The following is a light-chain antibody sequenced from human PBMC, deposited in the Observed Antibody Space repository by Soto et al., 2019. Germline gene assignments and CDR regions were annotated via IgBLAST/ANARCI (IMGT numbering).Light chain of an antibody. CDR3: SSYTSSSTVV. Sequence: QSALTQPASVSGSPGQSITISCTGTSSVVGAYHFVSWYQQHPGKAPKLMIYDVSNWPPGVSNRFSGSKSGNTASLTISGLQADEEADYFCSSYTSSSTVVFGGGTKLTVL. J-gene: IGLJ2*01. CDR1: SSVVGAYHF. V-gene: IGLV2-14*01. CDR2: DVS.